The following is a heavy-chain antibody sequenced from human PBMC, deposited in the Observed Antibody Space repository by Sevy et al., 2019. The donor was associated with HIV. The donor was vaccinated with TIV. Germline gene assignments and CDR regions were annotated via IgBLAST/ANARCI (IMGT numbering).Heavy chain of an antibody. CDR3: VRGPNCGVGGCQQISPYCLDV. Sequence: GGSLRLSCAASGFTFSDHYVDWVRQAPGKGLEWVGRIRNRPNSYTTEYAAPVKGRFTISRDDSRNSVYLQMNSLKTQDSAVHYCVRGPNCGVGGCQQISPYCLDVWGKGATVTVSS. J-gene: IGHJ6*03. D-gene: IGHD2-15*01. CDR2: IRNRPNSYTT. CDR1: GFTFSDHY. V-gene: IGHV3-72*01.